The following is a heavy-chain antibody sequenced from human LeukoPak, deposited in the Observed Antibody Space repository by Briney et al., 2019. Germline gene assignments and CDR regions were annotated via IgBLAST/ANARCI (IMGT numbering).Heavy chain of an antibody. CDR1: GYTFTSYG. CDR2: MNPNSGNT. D-gene: IGHD3-9*01. J-gene: IGHJ4*02. CDR3: ARATRLWMVNLPRYYFDY. Sequence: ASVKVSCKASGYTFTSYGINWVRQATGQGLEWMGWMNPNSGNTGYAQKFQGRVTMTRNTSISTAYMELSSLRSEDTAVYYCARATRLWMVNLPRYYFDYWGQGTLVTVSS. V-gene: IGHV1-8*02.